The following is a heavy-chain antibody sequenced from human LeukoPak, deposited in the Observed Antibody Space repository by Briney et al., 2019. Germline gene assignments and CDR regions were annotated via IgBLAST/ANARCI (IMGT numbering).Heavy chain of an antibody. CDR2: MNPNSGNT. V-gene: IGHV1-8*01. CDR1: GYTFTSYD. CDR3: ARSYPASITIFGVVIRKNWFDP. Sequence: ASVKVSCKASGYTFTSYDINWVRQATGQGLEWMGWMNPNSGNTGYAQKFQGRVTMTRNTSISTAYMELSSLRSEDTVVYYCARSYPASITIFGVVIRKNWFDPWGQGTLVTVSS. D-gene: IGHD3-3*01. J-gene: IGHJ5*02.